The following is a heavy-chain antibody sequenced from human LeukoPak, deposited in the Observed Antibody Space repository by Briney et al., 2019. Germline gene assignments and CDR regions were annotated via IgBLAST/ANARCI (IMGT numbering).Heavy chain of an antibody. CDR3: ARVSRSGYYGEY. D-gene: IGHD3-3*01. J-gene: IGHJ4*02. CDR2: IKQDGSEQ. V-gene: IGHV3-7*01. Sequence: GGSLRLSCAASGFTFTRYWMAWVRQAPGKGLEWVANIKQDGSEQYHVDSVRGRFTMSRDNTKNLVFLQMDSLRVEDTAVYYCARVSRSGYYGEYWGQGTTVTVSS. CDR1: GFTFTRYW.